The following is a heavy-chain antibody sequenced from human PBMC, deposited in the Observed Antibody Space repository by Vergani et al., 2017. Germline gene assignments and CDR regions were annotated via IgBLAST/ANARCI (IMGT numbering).Heavy chain of an antibody. CDR1: GGSISSYY. J-gene: IGHJ4*02. D-gene: IGHD6-19*01. CDR2: IYYSGST. Sequence: QVQLQESGPGLVKPSQTLSLTCTVSGGSISSYYWSWIRQPPGKGLEWIGYIYYSGSTNYNPSLKNRVTISVDTPKNQFSLKLSSVTAADTAVYYCARDISVGGWFDYWGQGTLVTVSS. CDR3: ARDISVGGWFDY. V-gene: IGHV4-59*01.